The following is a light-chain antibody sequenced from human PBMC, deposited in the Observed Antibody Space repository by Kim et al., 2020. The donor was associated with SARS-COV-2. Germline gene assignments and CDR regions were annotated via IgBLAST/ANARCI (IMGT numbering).Light chain of an antibody. J-gene: IGKJ4*01. Sequence: EIVMTQSPATLSVSPGERATLSCRASQTVGSKLAWYQQTPGQPPRLLIYDASTRATGIPAKFRGTGSGTDFTLIISSLQSEDSAVYYCQQYDSWLSFGGGTKVDIK. CDR3: QQYDSWLS. CDR2: DAS. CDR1: QTVGSK. V-gene: IGKV3D-15*01.